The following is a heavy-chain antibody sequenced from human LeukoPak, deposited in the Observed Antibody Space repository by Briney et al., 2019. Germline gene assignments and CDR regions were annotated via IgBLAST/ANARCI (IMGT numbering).Heavy chain of an antibody. D-gene: IGHD3-10*01. CDR3: ARVYYYGSGNSFDY. J-gene: IGHJ4*02. CDR2: IDTNTGNP. CDR1: GYTFTRYA. Sequence: GASVKVSCKASGYTFTRYAMNWVRQAPGQGLEWMGWIDTNTGNPTYAQGFTGRFVFSLDTSVSTAYLQLSSLMAEDSAVYYCARVYYYGSGNSFDYWGQGTLVTVSS. V-gene: IGHV7-4-1*02.